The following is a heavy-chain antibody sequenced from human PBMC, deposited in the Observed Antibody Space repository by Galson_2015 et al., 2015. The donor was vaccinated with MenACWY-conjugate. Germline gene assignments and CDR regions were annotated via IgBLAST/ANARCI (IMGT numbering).Heavy chain of an antibody. D-gene: IGHD3-16*02. V-gene: IGHV1-18*01. CDR2: VTPTNDNT. J-gene: IGHJ5*02. CDR1: GYLFTRYG. Sequence: SVKVSCKASGYLFTRYGISWVRQAPGQGLEWMGWVTPTNDNTHYAQRFQGRVTMTTDTSTSTAYMELRSLRSDDTAVYFCARDHDFVRGTYPMDLWCQGTLVTVSS. CDR3: ARDHDFVRGTYPMDL.